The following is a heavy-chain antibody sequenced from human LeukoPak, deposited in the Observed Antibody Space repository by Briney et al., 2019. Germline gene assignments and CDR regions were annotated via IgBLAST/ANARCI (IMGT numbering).Heavy chain of an antibody. CDR1: GFSFSTYW. CDR3: ARGYPFDY. Sequence: PGGSLRLSCAASGFSFSTYWMHWVRQAPGKGLVWVSRLHTDGSRASYADSVKGRFTISRGNAKNTLYLQMNSLRAEDTAVYYCARGYPFDYWGQGTLVTVSS. D-gene: IGHD5-18*01. CDR2: LHTDGSRA. V-gene: IGHV3-74*01. J-gene: IGHJ4*02.